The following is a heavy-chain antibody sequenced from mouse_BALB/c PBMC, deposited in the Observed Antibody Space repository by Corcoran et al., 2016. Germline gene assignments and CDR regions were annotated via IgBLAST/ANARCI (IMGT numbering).Heavy chain of an antibody. CDR1: GYTFTNYG. J-gene: IGHJ4*01. CDR3: ARTLGDYAMDY. D-gene: IGHD3-1*01. Sequence: QIQLVQSGPELKKPGETVKISCKASGYTFTNYGMNWVKQAPGKGLKWRGWINTYTGEPTYADDFKGRFAFSLETSASTAYLQINNLKDEDMATYFCARTLGDYAMDYWCQGTAVTVSS. V-gene: IGHV9-1*02. CDR2: INTYTGEP.